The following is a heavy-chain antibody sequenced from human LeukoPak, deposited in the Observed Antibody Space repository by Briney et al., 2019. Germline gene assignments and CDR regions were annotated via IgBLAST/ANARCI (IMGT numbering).Heavy chain of an antibody. D-gene: IGHD2-2*01. V-gene: IGHV3-30*02. J-gene: IGHJ4*02. CDR2: IRYDGSNK. Sequence: GGSLRLSCAASGFTFSSYGMHWVRQAPGKGLEWVAFIRYDGSNKYYADSVKGRFTISRDNSKNTLYVQMNSLRAEDTAVYYCAKDRETDILVVPDGGFDYWGQGTLVTVSS. CDR1: GFTFSSYG. CDR3: AKDRETDILVVPDGGFDY.